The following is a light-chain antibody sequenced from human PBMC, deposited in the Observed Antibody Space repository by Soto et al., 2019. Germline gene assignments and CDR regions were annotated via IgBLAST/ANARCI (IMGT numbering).Light chain of an antibody. V-gene: IGKV1-27*01. CDR1: QGISNY. CDR2: AAS. Sequence: DIQMTQSPSSLSASVGDRVTITSRASQGISNYLVWYQQKPGKVPKLLIYAASTLQSGVPSRFSGSGSGTDFTLTISSLQPEDVATYYCQNYNGAPWTFGQGTKVEIK. CDR3: QNYNGAPWT. J-gene: IGKJ1*01.